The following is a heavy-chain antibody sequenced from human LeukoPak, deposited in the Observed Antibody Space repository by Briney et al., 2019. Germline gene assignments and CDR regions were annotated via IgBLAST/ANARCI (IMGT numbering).Heavy chain of an antibody. CDR2: MNPNSGNT. J-gene: IGHJ5*02. Sequence: ASVKVSCKASGYTFTSYDINWVRQATGQGLEWMGWMNPNSGNTGYAQKFQGRVTITRNTSISTAYMEQSSLRSEDTAVYYCARASVERDWFDPWGQGTLVTVSS. CDR1: GYTFTSYD. D-gene: IGHD4-23*01. V-gene: IGHV1-8*03. CDR3: ARASVERDWFDP.